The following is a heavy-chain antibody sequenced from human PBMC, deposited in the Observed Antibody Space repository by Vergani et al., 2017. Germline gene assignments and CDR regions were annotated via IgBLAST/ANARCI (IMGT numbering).Heavy chain of an antibody. CDR3: ARVSGTVAADSG. CDR1: GYTFTSYD. V-gene: IGHV1-8*01. CDR2: MNPNSGNT. D-gene: IGHD2-15*01. J-gene: IGHJ4*02. Sequence: QVQLVQSGAEVKKPGASVKVSCKASGYTFTSYDINWVRQATGQGLEWMGWMNPNSGNTGYAQKFQGRVTMTRNTSLSTAYMELSSLRSEDPAVYYCARVSGTVAADSGWGQGTLVTVSS.